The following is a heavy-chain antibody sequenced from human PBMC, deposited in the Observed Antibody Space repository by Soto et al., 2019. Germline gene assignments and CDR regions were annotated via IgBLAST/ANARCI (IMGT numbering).Heavy chain of an antibody. CDR3: ARVSRGAFDI. Sequence: QVQLVQSGAEVKKPGASVKVSCKASGYTFTSYFIHWVRQAPGQGLEWMGVFDPSGVATNSAQKFQGRLTMTRDTSTSTVYMDLPSLGSDDTALYYCARVSRGAFDIWGQGTLVTVSS. J-gene: IGHJ3*02. CDR1: GYTFTSYF. V-gene: IGHV1-46*01. CDR2: FDPSGVAT.